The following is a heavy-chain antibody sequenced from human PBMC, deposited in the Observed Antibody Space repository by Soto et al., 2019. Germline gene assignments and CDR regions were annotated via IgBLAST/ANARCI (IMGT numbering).Heavy chain of an antibody. CDR1: GFTFSTYN. V-gene: IGHV3-21*01. Sequence: EVQVVESGGGLVKPGGSLRLSCAVSGFTFSTYNMNWVRQAPGKGLQCVSSISSSSSYIYYADSVKGRLTISRDNAKHSLYLQMNSLRVEDTAVYYCSRYYDSLTGYNYWGQGTLVIVSS. D-gene: IGHD3-9*01. J-gene: IGHJ4*02. CDR3: SRYYDSLTGYNY. CDR2: ISSSSSYI.